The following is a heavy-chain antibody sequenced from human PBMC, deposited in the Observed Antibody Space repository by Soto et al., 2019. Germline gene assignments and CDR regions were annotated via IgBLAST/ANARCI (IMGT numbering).Heavy chain of an antibody. CDR2: IYPGDSET. CDR3: ARPGAPTDTVVYDF. Sequence: GESLKISCKAPGYSFANYWIGWVCQKPGKGLEWMGVIYPGDSETTYSPSFEGQVIISADRSRGTAFLEWSSLKASDTAMYYCARPGAPTDTVVYDFWGQGTQVTVSS. D-gene: IGHD5-18*01. J-gene: IGHJ4*02. V-gene: IGHV5-51*01. CDR1: GYSFANYW.